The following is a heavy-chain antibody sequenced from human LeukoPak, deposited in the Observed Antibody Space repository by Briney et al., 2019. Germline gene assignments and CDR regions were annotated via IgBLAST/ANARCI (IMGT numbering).Heavy chain of an antibody. Sequence: PSETLSLTCTVSGDSISSFYWIWIRQHPGKGLEWIGYIYQSGSTYYNPSLKSRVTISVDTSKNQFSLKLSSVTAADTAVYYCARGFRGTADYWGQGTLVTVSS. CDR1: GDSISSFY. D-gene: IGHD1-1*01. CDR2: IYQSGST. J-gene: IGHJ4*02. CDR3: ARGFRGTADY. V-gene: IGHV4-59*06.